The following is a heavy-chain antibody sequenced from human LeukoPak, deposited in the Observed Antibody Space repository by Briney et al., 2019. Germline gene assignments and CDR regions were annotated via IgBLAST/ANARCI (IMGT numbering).Heavy chain of an antibody. V-gene: IGHV4-30-4*01. CDR1: GGSISSGDYY. D-gene: IGHD3-22*01. J-gene: IGHJ5*02. CDR3: AREDSSGTDWFDP. CDR2: IYYSGST. Sequence: SQTLSLTCTVSGGSISSGDYYWSWIRQPPGKGLEWIGYIYYSGSTYYNPSLKSRVTISVDTSKNQFSLKLSSVTAADTAVYYCAREDSSGTDWFDPWGQGTLVTVSS.